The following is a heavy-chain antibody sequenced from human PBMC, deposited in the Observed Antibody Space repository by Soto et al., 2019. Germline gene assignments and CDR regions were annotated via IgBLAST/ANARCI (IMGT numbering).Heavy chain of an antibody. J-gene: IGHJ6*02. Sequence: PSETLSLTCAVSTGSVSIKSHYWAWIRQPPGEGLEWIGAIDDSGSTYYSESLKSRVTISVDTSKNQFSLQLNSVTATDTAVYYCAIQGRKMRIVLLKNYAADGWGQGAAVTVYS. CDR1: TGSVSIKSHY. CDR2: IDDSGST. V-gene: IGHV4-39*01. D-gene: IGHD3-22*01. CDR3: AIQGRKMRIVLLKNYAADG.